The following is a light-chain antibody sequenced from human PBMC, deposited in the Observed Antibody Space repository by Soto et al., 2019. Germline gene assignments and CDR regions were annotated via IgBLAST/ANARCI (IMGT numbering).Light chain of an antibody. CDR2: GAS. CDR3: QQYNIWPPWT. V-gene: IGKV3-15*01. Sequence: EIVTTHSPATLSVSPGGIATLSCRASQSINSSLSWYQQRSGQAPRLLIYGASTRATGIPARFSGSGSGTDFTLIISSLLSEDFAVYYCQQYNIWPPWTFGQGTKVDIK. J-gene: IGKJ1*01. CDR1: QSINSS.